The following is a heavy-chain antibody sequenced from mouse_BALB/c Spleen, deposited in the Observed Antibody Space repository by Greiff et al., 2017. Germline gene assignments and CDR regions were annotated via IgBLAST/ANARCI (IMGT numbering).Heavy chain of an antibody. D-gene: IGHD2-4*01. Sequence: VQLQQSGAELVKPGASVKLSCTASGFNIKDTYMHWVKQRPEQGLEWIGRIDPANGNTKYDPKFQGKATITADTSSNTAYLQLSSLTSEDTAVYYCANALDYGYAMDYWGQGTSVTVSS. CDR1: GFNIKDTY. V-gene: IGHV14-3*02. CDR3: ANALDYGYAMDY. CDR2: IDPANGNT. J-gene: IGHJ4*01.